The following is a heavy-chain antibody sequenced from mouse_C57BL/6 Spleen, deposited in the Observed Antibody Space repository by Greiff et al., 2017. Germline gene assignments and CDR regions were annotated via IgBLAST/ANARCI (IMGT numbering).Heavy chain of an antibody. CDR2: ISPRSGNT. V-gene: IGHV1-81*01. CDR1: GYTFTSYG. Sequence: QVQLQQSGAELARPGASVKLSCKASGYTFTSYGISWVKQRTGQGLEWIGEISPRSGNTYYNEKFKGKATLTADKSSSTASMELRSLTSEDSAVYFCARDGTTVVGHWYFDVWGTGTTVTVSS. D-gene: IGHD1-1*01. J-gene: IGHJ1*03. CDR3: ARDGTTVVGHWYFDV.